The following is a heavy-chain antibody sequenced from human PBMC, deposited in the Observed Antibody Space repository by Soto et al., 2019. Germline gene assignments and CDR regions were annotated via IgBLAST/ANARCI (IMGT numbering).Heavy chain of an antibody. D-gene: IGHD6-19*01. V-gene: IGHV3-23*01. CDR3: AKVTPSIAVAGLFDY. CDR1: GFTFSSYA. Sequence: GESLKISCAASGFTFSSYAMSWVRQAPGKGLEWVSAISGSGGSTYYADSVKGRFTISRDNSKNTLYLQMNSLRAEDTAVYYCAKVTPSIAVAGLFDYWGQGTLVTVSS. J-gene: IGHJ4*02. CDR2: ISGSGGST.